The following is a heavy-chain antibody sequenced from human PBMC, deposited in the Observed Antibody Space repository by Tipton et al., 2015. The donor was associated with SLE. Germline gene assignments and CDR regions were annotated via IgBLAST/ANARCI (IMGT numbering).Heavy chain of an antibody. CDR2: IYTSGST. Sequence: LRLSCTVSGGSISSYYWSWIRQPAGKGLEWIGRIYTSGSTNYNPSLKSRVTMSVDTSKNQFSLKLSSVTAADTAVYYCARQRDPQRAFDIWGQGTMVTVSS. J-gene: IGHJ3*02. D-gene: IGHD5-24*01. CDR3: ARQRDPQRAFDI. V-gene: IGHV4-4*07. CDR1: GGSISSYY.